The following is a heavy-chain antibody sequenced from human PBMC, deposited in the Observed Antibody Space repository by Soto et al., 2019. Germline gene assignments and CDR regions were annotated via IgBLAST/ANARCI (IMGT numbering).Heavy chain of an antibody. Sequence: EMQLVESGGGLVQPGGSLRLSCAVSGFSFSDHYMDWVRQAPGKGLEWVGRSRNKANGYMTEYAASVRGRVTISRDDSENSFLLQLNSLKTEDTALYYCPREDRIAPAGSGYYYYGMDVWGQGTTVTVSS. CDR3: PREDRIAPAGSGYYYYGMDV. CDR1: GFSFSDHY. V-gene: IGHV3-72*01. CDR2: SRNKANGYMT. J-gene: IGHJ6*02. D-gene: IGHD6-13*01.